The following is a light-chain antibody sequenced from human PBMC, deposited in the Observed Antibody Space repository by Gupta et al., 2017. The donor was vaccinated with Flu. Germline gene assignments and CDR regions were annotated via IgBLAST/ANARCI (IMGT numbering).Light chain of an antibody. Sequence: QTVVTQEPSLTVSQGGTVTLTCASSTGAVASDDYLSWFQQKPEQEPKSLIFSTNHKNAWTPARFSGSVLGGKAALTLANVQSEDEADYYCRLYYDGAWVFGGGTKLTVL. CDR2: STN. J-gene: IGLJ3*02. CDR1: TGAVASDDY. V-gene: IGLV7-43*01. CDR3: RLYYDGAWV.